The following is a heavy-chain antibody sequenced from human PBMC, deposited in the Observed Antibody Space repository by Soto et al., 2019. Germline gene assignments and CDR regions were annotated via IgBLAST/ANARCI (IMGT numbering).Heavy chain of an antibody. V-gene: IGHV4-30-2*01. D-gene: IGHD3-3*01. CDR2: IYHSGST. J-gene: IGHJ5*02. CDR1: GGAISSGGCS. Sequence: SETLSLTCAVSGGAISSGGCSWSWIRQPPGKGLEWIGYIYHSGSTYYNPSLKSRVTISVDRSKNQFSLKLSSVTAADTAVYYCARNIDFWSGYSQNNWFDPWGQGTLVTVS. CDR3: ARNIDFWSGYSQNNWFDP.